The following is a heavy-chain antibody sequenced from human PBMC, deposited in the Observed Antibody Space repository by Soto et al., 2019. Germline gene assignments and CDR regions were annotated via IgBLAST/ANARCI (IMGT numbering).Heavy chain of an antibody. Sequence: GASVKVSSKASGYTFTSYYMHWVRQAPGQGLEWMGIINPSGGSTSYAQKFQGRVTMTRDTSTSTVYMELSSLRSEDTAVYYCASSSPSGYSYGYYYYGMDVWGQGTTVTVSS. V-gene: IGHV1-46*03. CDR2: INPSGGST. CDR1: GYTFTSYY. CDR3: ASSSPSGYSYGYYYYGMDV. D-gene: IGHD5-18*01. J-gene: IGHJ6*02.